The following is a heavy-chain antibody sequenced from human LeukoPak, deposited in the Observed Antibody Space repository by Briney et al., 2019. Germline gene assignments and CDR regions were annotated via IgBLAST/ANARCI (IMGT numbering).Heavy chain of an antibody. CDR1: GGSISSGGYY. CDR2: IYYSGST. D-gene: IGHD3-22*01. J-gene: IGHJ4*02. Sequence: SETLSLTCTVSGGSISSGGYYWSWIRQHPGKGLEWIGYIYYSGSTYYNPSLKSRVTISVDTSKNQFSLKLSPVTAADTAVYYCARVDSDYYDSSGYPNYFDYWGQGTLVTVSS. V-gene: IGHV4-31*03. CDR3: ARVDSDYYDSSGYPNYFDY.